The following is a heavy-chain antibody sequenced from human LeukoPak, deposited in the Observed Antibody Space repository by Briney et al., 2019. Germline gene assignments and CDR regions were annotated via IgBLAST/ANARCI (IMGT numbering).Heavy chain of an antibody. CDR2: IHHSGST. J-gene: IGHJ4*02. D-gene: IGHD3-22*01. Sequence: SETLSLTCAVSGYSISSGYYWGWIRQPPGKGLEWIGSIHHSGSTYYNPSLKSRVTISVDTSKNQFSLKLSSVTAADTAVYYCATALNYDSSGYYDYWGQGTLVTVSS. V-gene: IGHV4-38-2*01. CDR1: GYSISSGYY. CDR3: ATALNYDSSGYYDY.